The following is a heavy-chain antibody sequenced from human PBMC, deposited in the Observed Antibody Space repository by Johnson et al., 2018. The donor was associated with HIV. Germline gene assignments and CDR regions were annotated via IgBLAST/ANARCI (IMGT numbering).Heavy chain of an antibody. CDR2: ISYDGSNK. J-gene: IGHJ3*02. CDR1: GFTFNSYA. CDR3: ARGRPDDYGGNADGAFDI. Sequence: QVQLVESGGGVVQPGRSLRLSCAASGFTFNSYAMHWVRQAPGKGLEWVAVISYDGSNKYYADSVKGRFTISRDNSKNTLYLQMNSLRAEDTAVYYCARGRPDDYGGNADGAFDIWGQGTMVTVSS. D-gene: IGHD4-23*01. V-gene: IGHV3-30*04.